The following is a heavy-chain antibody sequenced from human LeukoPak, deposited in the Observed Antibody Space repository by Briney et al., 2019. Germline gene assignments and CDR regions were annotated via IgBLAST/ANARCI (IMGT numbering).Heavy chain of an antibody. CDR3: ARDPSHGALDY. V-gene: IGHV3-7*01. J-gene: IGHJ4*02. CDR1: GFSFSTSW. Sequence: PGGSLRLSCAASGFSFSTSWMSWVRQAPGKGLEWVADMNQDGTVKAYVDSVKGRFTISRDNAKNSPYLQVYSLRPEDTAVYYCARDPSHGALDYWGQGTLVTVSS. CDR2: MNQDGTVK.